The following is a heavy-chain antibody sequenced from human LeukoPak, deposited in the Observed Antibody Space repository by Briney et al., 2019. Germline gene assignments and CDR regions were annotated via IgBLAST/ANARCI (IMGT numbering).Heavy chain of an antibody. CDR1: GFSFSAYG. Sequence: PGKSLRLSCAASGFSFSAYGMHWVRQAPGKGLEWVAVISYDGSNKYYGDSVKGRFTISRDNSKNTLYLQMNSLRAEDTAVYYCAKGKDIVVVARLVLRSGAFDIWGQGTMVTVSS. J-gene: IGHJ3*02. D-gene: IGHD2-15*01. V-gene: IGHV3-30*18. CDR2: ISYDGSNK. CDR3: AKGKDIVVVARLVLRSGAFDI.